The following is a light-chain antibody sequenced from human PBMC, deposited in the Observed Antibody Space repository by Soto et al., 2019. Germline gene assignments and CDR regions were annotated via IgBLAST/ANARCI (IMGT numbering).Light chain of an antibody. CDR2: SDD. CDR3: AAWDDSVNAPV. V-gene: IGLV1-44*01. CDR1: TPNIGSNS. J-gene: IGLJ3*02. Sequence: QSVLTQPPSASGTPGQRVTISCSGRTPNIGSNSLNSYQHHPGTTPHLLIYSDDRRPSGVPDRLSGSTYGTTASLPISGLQYEEEAADYYAAWDDSVNAPVFGGGTKLTVL.